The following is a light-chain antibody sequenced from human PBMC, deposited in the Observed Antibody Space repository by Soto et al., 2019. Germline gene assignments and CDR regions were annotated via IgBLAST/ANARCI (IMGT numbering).Light chain of an antibody. V-gene: IGKV1-39*01. J-gene: IGKJ1*01. CDR2: TTS. Sequence: DIQMTQSPSSLPASVGDRVTITCRASQTIDNFLNWYQQKPGGAPKLLIYTTSSLLSGVPSRFSGSGSGTDFTLTISNPQPEDFATYYCQQGYSDRWTFGQGTKVEIK. CDR1: QTIDNF. CDR3: QQGYSDRWT.